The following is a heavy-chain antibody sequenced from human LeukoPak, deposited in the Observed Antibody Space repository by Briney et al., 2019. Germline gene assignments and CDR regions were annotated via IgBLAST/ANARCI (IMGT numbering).Heavy chain of an antibody. CDR1: GYTFTSYY. J-gene: IGHJ4*02. CDR2: INPSGGST. D-gene: IGHD5-12*01. CDR3: ARALHLGYGHDY. V-gene: IGHV1-46*01. Sequence: ASVKVSCKASGYTFTSYYMHWVRQAPGQGLEWMGIINPSGGSTSYAQKFQGRVTMTRDMSTSTVYMELSSLRSEDTAVYYCARALHLGYGHDYWGRGTLVTVSS.